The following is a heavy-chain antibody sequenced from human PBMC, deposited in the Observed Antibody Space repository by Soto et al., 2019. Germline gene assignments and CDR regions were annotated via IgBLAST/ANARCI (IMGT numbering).Heavy chain of an antibody. CDR3: ANSEYSRYKNIDV. CDR1: GFTFRGYG. CDR2: ISYDGSIK. D-gene: IGHD5-18*01. J-gene: IGHJ6*02. Sequence: PGGSLRLSCAASGFTFRGYGMHWVRQAPGRGLEWVALISYDGSIKYYADSVRGRFTIPRDNSKNTLYLQMNSLRAEDTAVYYCANSEYSRYKNIDVWGQGTTVTVS. V-gene: IGHV3-30*18.